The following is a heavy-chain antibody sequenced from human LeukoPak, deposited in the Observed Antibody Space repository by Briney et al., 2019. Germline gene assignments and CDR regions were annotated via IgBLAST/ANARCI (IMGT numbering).Heavy chain of an antibody. CDR1: GGSISSSSYY. Sequence: PSETLSLTCTVSGGSISSSSYYWGWIRQPPGKGLEWIGSIYYSGSTYSNPSLKSRVTISVDTSKNQFSLKLSSVTAADTAVYYCARAKTRRPGLLWFGEPHYYYYYMDVWGKGTTVTVSS. D-gene: IGHD3-10*01. V-gene: IGHV4-39*07. J-gene: IGHJ6*03. CDR3: ARAKTRRPGLLWFGEPHYYYYYMDV. CDR2: IYYSGST.